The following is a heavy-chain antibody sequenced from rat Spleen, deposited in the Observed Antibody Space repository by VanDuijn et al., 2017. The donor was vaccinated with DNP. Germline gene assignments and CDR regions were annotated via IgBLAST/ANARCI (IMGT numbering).Heavy chain of an antibody. CDR2: ISTNDGST. V-gene: IGHV5S23*01. D-gene: IGHD4-1*01. CDR1: GFTFSNYV. J-gene: IGHJ4*01. CDR3: IRGKRRAMDA. Sequence: EVQLVESGGGLVQPGRSLKLSCAASGFTFSNYVMAWVRQAPKKGLEWVATISTNDGSTYYRDSVKGRFSISRDNAKSTLYLQMDSLRSEDTATYYCIRGKRRAMDAWGQGTSVTVSS.